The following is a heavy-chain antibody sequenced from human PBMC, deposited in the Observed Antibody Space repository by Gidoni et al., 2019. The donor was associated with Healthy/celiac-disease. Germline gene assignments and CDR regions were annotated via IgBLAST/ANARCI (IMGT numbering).Heavy chain of an antibody. Sequence: EVQLVESGGGLVQPGGALRLSCSASGFTFSSYAMHWVRQAPGKGLEYVSAISSNGGSTYYADSVKGRFTISRDNSKNTLYLQMSSLRAEDTAVYYCVKDVYRAVAGTFDYWGQGTLVTVSS. D-gene: IGHD6-19*01. J-gene: IGHJ4*02. CDR2: ISSNGGST. CDR3: VKDVYRAVAGTFDY. V-gene: IGHV3-64D*06. CDR1: GFTFSSYA.